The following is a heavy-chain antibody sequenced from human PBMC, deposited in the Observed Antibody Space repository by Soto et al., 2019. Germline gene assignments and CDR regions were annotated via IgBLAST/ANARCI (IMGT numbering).Heavy chain of an antibody. CDR2: IYWDDDK. Sequence: GVGVGLILQSPGKDLEWLAVIYWDDDKRYSPSLKSRLSITKDTSKNQVVLTMTNMDPVDTATYYCAHKGPEDWLLDYCGQGTLVIVSS. CDR3: AHKGPEDWLLDY. D-gene: IGHD3-9*01. CDR1: GVG. V-gene: IGHV2-5*02. J-gene: IGHJ4*02.